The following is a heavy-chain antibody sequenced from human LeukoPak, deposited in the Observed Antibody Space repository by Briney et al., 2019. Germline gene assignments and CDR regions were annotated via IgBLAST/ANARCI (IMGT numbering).Heavy chain of an antibody. CDR3: ARDKGRYCSGGSCYPDY. CDR1: GGSISSYY. V-gene: IGHV4-4*07. CDR2: IYNSGSI. J-gene: IGHJ4*02. D-gene: IGHD2-15*01. Sequence: SETLSLTCTVSGGSISSYYWSWIRQPAGKGLEWIGRIYNSGSIKYNPSLKSRVTMSVDTSKNQFSLKLNSVTAADTAVYYCARDKGRYCSGGSCYPDYWGQGTLVTVSS.